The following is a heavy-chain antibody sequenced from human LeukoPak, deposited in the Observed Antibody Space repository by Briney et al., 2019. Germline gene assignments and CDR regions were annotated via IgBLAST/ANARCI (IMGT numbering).Heavy chain of an antibody. CDR1: GGSISSSSYY. V-gene: IGHV4-39*01. CDR2: IYYSGST. J-gene: IGHJ1*01. D-gene: IGHD6-13*01. CDR3: ARHEHIVAAAGTHEYFQH. Sequence: SETLSLTCTVSGGSISSSSYYWDWIRQPPGKGLEWIGSIYYSGSTYYNPSLKSRVTISVDTSKNQFSLKLSSVTAADTAVYYCARHEHIVAAAGTHEYFQHWGQGTLVTVSS.